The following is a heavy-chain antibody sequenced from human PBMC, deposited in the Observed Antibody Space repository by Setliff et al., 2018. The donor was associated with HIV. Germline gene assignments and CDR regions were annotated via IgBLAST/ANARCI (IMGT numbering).Heavy chain of an antibody. V-gene: IGHV4-34*01. CDR2: VSHTGST. J-gene: IGHJ3*02. CDR1: GGSLSGYY. CDR3: AREGTYSGTYWVRRVASFDI. Sequence: SETLSLTCAVDGGSLSGYYWRWIRQPPGKGLEWIGDVSHTGSTNYNPSLKSRITISADTPQNQFSLKLSSVTAADPAVYYCAREGTYSGTYWVRRVASFDIWGQGTMVTVSS. D-gene: IGHD1-26*01.